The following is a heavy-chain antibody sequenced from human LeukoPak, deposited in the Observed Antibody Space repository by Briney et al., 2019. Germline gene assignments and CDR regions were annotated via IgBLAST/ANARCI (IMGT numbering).Heavy chain of an antibody. J-gene: IGHJ4*02. CDR3: AKGRTNDY. V-gene: IGHV3-23*01. Sequence: GGSLRLSCAASGFTFSTYAMSWVRQTPERGLGWVSAISDTGGNTLYADSVKGRFTISRDNSKNTLYLQMNSLRAEDTAIYYCAKGRTNDYWGQGTLVTVSS. CDR2: ISDTGGNT. CDR1: GFTFSTYA. D-gene: IGHD1/OR15-1a*01.